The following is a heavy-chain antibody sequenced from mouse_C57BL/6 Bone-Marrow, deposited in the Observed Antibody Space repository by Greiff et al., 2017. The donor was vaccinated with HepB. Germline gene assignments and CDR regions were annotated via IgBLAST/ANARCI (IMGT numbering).Heavy chain of an antibody. V-gene: IGHV2-6*01. CDR1: GFSLTSYG. J-gene: IGHJ4*01. Sequence: VKLQESGPGLVAPSQSLSITCTVSGFSLTSYGVDWVRQSPGKGLEWLGVIWGGGSTNYNSALKSRLSISKDNSKSQVFLKMNSMQTDETAIYYCASGVRYAMDYWGQGTSVTVSS. D-gene: IGHD2-13*01. CDR3: ASGVRYAMDY. CDR2: IWGGGST.